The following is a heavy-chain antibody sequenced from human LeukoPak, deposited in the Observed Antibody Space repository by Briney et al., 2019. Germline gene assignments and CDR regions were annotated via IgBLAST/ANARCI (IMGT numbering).Heavy chain of an antibody. V-gene: IGHV4-59*01. J-gene: IGHJ6*03. CDR1: GGSISSYY. Sequence: SETLSLTCTVSGGSISSYYWSWIRQPPGKGLEWIGYIYYSGSTNYNPSLKSRVTISVDTSKNQFSLKLSSVTAADTAVYYCARGYDFWSGWAYYYYYMDVWGKGTAVTVSS. D-gene: IGHD3-3*01. CDR3: ARGYDFWSGWAYYYYYMDV. CDR2: IYYSGST.